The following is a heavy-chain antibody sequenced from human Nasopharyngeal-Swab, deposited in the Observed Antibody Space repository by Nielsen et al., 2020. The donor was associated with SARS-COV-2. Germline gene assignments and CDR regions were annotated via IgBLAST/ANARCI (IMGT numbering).Heavy chain of an antibody. CDR3: ARGVSARLSSREQLELNWFDP. J-gene: IGHJ5*02. D-gene: IGHD1-1*01. CDR2: IYYSGST. Sequence: SETLSLTCTVSGGSISSYYWSWIRQPPGKGLEWIGYIYYSGSTNYNPSLKSRVTISVDTSKNQFSLKLGSVTAADTAVYYCARGVSARLSSREQLELNWFDPWGQGTLVTVSS. V-gene: IGHV4-59*01. CDR1: GGSISSYY.